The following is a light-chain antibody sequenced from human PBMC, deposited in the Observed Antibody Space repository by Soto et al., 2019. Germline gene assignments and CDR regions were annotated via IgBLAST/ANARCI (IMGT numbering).Light chain of an antibody. V-gene: IGLV2-18*02. Sequence: QSALTQPPSVSGSPGQSVTISCTGTSSEVGSYNRVSWYQQPPGTAPKLMIYEVSNRPSGVPDRFSGSKSGNTASLTISGLQAEDEADYYSSSYTSSSLVFGAGTKLTVL. J-gene: IGLJ2*01. CDR3: SSYTSSSLV. CDR1: SSEVGSYNR. CDR2: EVS.